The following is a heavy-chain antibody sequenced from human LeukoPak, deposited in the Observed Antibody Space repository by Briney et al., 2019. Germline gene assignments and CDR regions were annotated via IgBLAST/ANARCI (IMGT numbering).Heavy chain of an antibody. J-gene: IGHJ5*02. D-gene: IGHD1-14*01. CDR3: AKYTGATT. CDR2: IYHNGAT. V-gene: IGHV4-39*02. Sequence: PSETLSLTCTVSGGSIRSTSYHWGWIRQPPGKGLEWIGSIYHNGATYYNPSLESRVTISVDTSKNHFSLKLYSVTATDTSIYYCAKYTGATTWGQGTLVTVSS. CDR1: GGSIRSTSYH.